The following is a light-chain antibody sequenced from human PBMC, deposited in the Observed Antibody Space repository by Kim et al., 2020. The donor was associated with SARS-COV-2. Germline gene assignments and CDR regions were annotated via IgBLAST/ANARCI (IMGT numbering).Light chain of an antibody. CDR2: AAS. V-gene: IGKV1-39*01. CDR1: QSISSY. Sequence: DIQMTQSPSSLCASVGDRVTITCRASQSISSYLNWYQQKPGKAPKLLIYAASSLQSGVPSRFSGSGSGTDFTLTISSLQPEDFATYYCQQSYSTPPYTFGQGTKLEI. CDR3: QQSYSTPPYT. J-gene: IGKJ2*01.